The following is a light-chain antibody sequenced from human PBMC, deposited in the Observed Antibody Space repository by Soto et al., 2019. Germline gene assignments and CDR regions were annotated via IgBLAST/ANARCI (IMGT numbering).Light chain of an antibody. CDR2: GAS. CDR1: QSVSSN. V-gene: IGKV3-15*01. Sequence: EIVMTQSLATLSVSPGERATLSCRASQSVSSNLAWYQQKPGQAPRLLIYGASTRATGIPARFSGSGSGTEFTLTISSLQSEDFAVYYCQQYNNWPGRTFGQGTKVEIK. J-gene: IGKJ1*01. CDR3: QQYNNWPGRT.